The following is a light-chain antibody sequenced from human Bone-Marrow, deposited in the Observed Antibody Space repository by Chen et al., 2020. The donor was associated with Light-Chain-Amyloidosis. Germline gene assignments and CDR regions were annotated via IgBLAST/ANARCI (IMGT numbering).Light chain of an antibody. V-gene: IGLV3-21*02. Sequence: SYVLTQPSSVSVAPGQTATIACGGNNIGSTSVHWYQQTPGQAPLLVVYDDSDRPSGMPERLSGANSGNPAPLAISRVEAGDEADYCCQVWDRSSDRPVFGGGTKLTVL. CDR1: NIGSTS. CDR3: QVWDRSSDRPV. CDR2: DDS. J-gene: IGLJ3*02.